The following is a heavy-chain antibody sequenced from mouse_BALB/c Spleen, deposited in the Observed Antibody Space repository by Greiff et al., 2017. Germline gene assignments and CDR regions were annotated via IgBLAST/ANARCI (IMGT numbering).Heavy chain of an antibody. V-gene: IGHV5-12-1*01. D-gene: IGHD1-1*01. Sequence: EVQGVESGGGLVKPGGSLKLSCAASGFAFSSYDMSWVRQTPEKRLEWVAYISSGGGSTYYPDTVKGRFTISRDNAKNTLYLQMSSLKSEDTAMYYCARHYYGFDYWGQGTTLTVSS. J-gene: IGHJ2*01. CDR3: ARHYYGFDY. CDR1: GFAFSSYD. CDR2: ISSGGGST.